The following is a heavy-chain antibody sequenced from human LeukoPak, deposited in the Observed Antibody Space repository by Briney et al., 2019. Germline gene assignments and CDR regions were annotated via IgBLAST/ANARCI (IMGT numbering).Heavy chain of an antibody. D-gene: IGHD6-19*01. J-gene: IGHJ5*02. Sequence: SETLSLTCTVSGGSTSSSSYYWGWIRQPPGKGLEWIGSIYYSGSTYYNPSLKSRVTISVDTSKNQFSLKLSSVTAADTAVYSCATTSMAVAGYNWFDPWGQGTLVTVSS. CDR2: IYYSGST. CDR3: ATTSMAVAGYNWFDP. CDR1: GGSTSSSSYY. V-gene: IGHV4-39*01.